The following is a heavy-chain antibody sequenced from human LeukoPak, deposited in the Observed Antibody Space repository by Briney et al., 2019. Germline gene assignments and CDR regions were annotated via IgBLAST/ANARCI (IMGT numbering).Heavy chain of an antibody. CDR2: IKQDGSEK. D-gene: IGHD1-26*01. CDR1: GFTVSGNY. V-gene: IGHV3-7*01. CDR3: ARVREYSGSYYDFDY. Sequence: GGSLRLSCAVSGFTVSGNYMSWVRQAPGKGLEWVANIKQDGSEKYYVDSVKGRFTISRDNAKNSLYLQMNSLRAEDTAVYYCARVREYSGSYYDFDYWGQGTLVTVSS. J-gene: IGHJ4*02.